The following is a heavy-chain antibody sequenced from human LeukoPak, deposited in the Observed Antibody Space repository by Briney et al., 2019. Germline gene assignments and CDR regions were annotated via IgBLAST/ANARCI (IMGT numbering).Heavy chain of an antibody. CDR1: GFTFSDYS. V-gene: IGHV3-11*01. Sequence: GGSLRLSCAASGFTFSDYSMSWTRQAPGKGLEWVSDISGSASTIYYADSVKGRFTISRDNAKNSLYLQMNSLRAEDTAVYYCARLYYGGNLDVAFDYWGQGTLVTVSS. J-gene: IGHJ4*02. CDR3: ARLYYGGNLDVAFDY. CDR2: ISGSASTI. D-gene: IGHD4-23*01.